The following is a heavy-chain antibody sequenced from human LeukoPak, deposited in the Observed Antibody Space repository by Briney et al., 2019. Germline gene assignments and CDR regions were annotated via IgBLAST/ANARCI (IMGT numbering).Heavy chain of an antibody. J-gene: IGHJ4*02. CDR2: IKTSWST. V-gene: IGHV4-4*07. CDR1: GGSISTYY. Sequence: SETLSLTCTVSGGSISTYYWSWVRQPVGEGLEWGGHIKTSWSTHYNPSLRSRIPMSVDTSKNKFSLKLSSVTAADTAVYYCARGRYYYDSSGSGFLPRYFDYWGQGTLVTVSS. CDR3: ARGRYYYDSSGSGFLPRYFDY. D-gene: IGHD3-22*01.